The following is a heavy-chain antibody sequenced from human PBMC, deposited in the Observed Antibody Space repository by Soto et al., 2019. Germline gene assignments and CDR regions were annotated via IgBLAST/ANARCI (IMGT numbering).Heavy chain of an antibody. CDR1: GFTFSSYA. D-gene: IGHD3-9*01. V-gene: IGHV3-64*01. Sequence: GGSLRLSCAASGFTFSSYAMHWVRQAPGKGLEYVSAISSNGGSTYYANSVKGRFTISRDNSKNTLYLQMGSLRAEDMAVYYCARTPDYDILTGYPYYYMDVWGKGTTVTVSS. J-gene: IGHJ6*03. CDR3: ARTPDYDILTGYPYYYMDV. CDR2: ISSNGGST.